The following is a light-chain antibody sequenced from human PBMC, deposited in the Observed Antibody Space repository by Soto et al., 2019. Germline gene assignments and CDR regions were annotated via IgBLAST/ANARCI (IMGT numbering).Light chain of an antibody. CDR1: SSDVGGYHY. V-gene: IGLV2-11*01. Sequence: QSVLTQPRSVSGSPGQSVTLSCTGTSSDVGGYHYVSWYQHHPGKAPKIIIYDVNKRPSGVPDRFSGSKSGNTASLTISGLQTEDEADYYCCSYARSYTVVFGGGTKLTVL. J-gene: IGLJ2*01. CDR2: DVN. CDR3: CSYARSYTVV.